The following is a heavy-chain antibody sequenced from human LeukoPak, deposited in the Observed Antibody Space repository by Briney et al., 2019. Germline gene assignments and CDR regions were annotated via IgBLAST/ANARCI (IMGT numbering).Heavy chain of an antibody. CDR2: IYDSGST. Sequence: PSETLSLTCAVSGGSISSSNWWSWVRQHSGRGLEWIGYIYDSGSTYYNPSLKSRVTISVDTSKNHFSLKLSSVTAADTAVYYCARVTMIVVVIDYWGQGTLVTVSS. CDR1: GGSISSSNW. J-gene: IGHJ4*02. V-gene: IGHV4-4*02. CDR3: ARVTMIVVVIDY. D-gene: IGHD3-22*01.